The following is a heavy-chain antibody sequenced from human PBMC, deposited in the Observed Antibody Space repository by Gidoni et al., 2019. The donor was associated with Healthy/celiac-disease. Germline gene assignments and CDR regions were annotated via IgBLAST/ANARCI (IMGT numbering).Heavy chain of an antibody. CDR2: IYYSGST. V-gene: IGHV4-59*01. D-gene: IGHD2-21*02. CDR1: GGSISSYY. Sequence: QVQLQASGPGLVKPSETLSLTCTVPGGSISSYYWSWIRQPPGKGLKWIGYIYYSGSTNYNPSLKSRVTISVDTSKNQFSLKLSSVTAADTAVYYCARTLAYCGGDCYPDAFDIWGQGTMVTVSS. CDR3: ARTLAYCGGDCYPDAFDI. J-gene: IGHJ3*02.